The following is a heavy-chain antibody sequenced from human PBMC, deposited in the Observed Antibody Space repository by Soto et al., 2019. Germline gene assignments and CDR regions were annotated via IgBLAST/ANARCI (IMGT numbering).Heavy chain of an antibody. J-gene: IGHJ5*02. D-gene: IGHD3-22*01. CDR1: GFTFGDYA. CDR3: TRERNYYDSTQPPSRFDP. CDR2: IRSKAYGGTT. Sequence: GGSLRLSCTASGFTFGDYAMSWFRQAPGKGLEWVGFIRSKAYGGTTEYAASVKGRFTISRDDSKSIAYLQMNSLKTEDTAVYYCTRERNYYDSTQPPSRFDPWGQGTLVTVSS. V-gene: IGHV3-49*03.